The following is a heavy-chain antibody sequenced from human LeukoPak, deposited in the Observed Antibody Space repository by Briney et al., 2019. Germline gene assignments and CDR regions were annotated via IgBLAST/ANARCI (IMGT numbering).Heavy chain of an antibody. CDR3: ARDRGRYDILTGYRSGRLDY. Sequence: PSETLSLTCAVSGGSFSGYYWNWIRQPPGKGLEWIGSIYHSGSTYYSPSLKSRVTISVDTSKNQFSLKLSSVTAADTAVYYCARDRGRYDILTGYRSGRLDYWGQGTLVTVSS. CDR1: GGSFSGYY. V-gene: IGHV4-38-2*02. J-gene: IGHJ4*02. D-gene: IGHD3-9*01. CDR2: IYHSGST.